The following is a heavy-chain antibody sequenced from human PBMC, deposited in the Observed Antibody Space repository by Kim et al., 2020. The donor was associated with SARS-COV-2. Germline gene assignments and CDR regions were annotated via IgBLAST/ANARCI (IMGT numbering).Heavy chain of an antibody. Sequence: GGSLRLSCATSGFTFSSYAMNWVRQAPGEGLEWISALSGSGDTIYYADSVKGRFTISRDNSKTTLFLQMNSLRAEDTAVYYCAEGAAYYYHYGMDVWGQGTTVTVSS. V-gene: IGHV3-23*01. J-gene: IGHJ6*02. D-gene: IGHD6-13*01. CDR1: GFTFSSYA. CDR3: AEGAAYYYHYGMDV. CDR2: LSGSGDTI.